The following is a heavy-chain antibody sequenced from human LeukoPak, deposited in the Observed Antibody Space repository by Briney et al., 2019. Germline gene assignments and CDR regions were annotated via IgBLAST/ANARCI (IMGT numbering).Heavy chain of an antibody. CDR1: GGSISSSLHY. CDR3: ARYSGSYFDY. Sequence: SQTLSLTCSVSGGSISSSLHYWAWTRQPPGKGREWLATISESGTTYYNPSLQSRVTISVDTSKNQFSLNLGSVTAADTAVYYCARYSGSYFDYWGQGALVTVSS. CDR2: ISESGTT. V-gene: IGHV4-39*01. D-gene: IGHD6-19*01. J-gene: IGHJ4*02.